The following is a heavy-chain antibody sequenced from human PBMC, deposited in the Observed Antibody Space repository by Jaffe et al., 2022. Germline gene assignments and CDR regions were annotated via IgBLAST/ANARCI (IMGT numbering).Heavy chain of an antibody. D-gene: IGHD3-3*01. CDR1: GFTFSNFA. CDR2: VSGSGGST. Sequence: EVQLLESGGDLVQPGGSLRLSCTASGFTFSNFALIWVRQAPGKGLEWVSAVSGSGGSTYYADSVKGRFTISRDNSNNTLYLQMDSLRAEDTAVYYCGKAALTIFGVVSYFYYYMDVWGTGTTVTVSS. CDR3: GKAALTIFGVVSYFYYYMDV. V-gene: IGHV3-23*01. J-gene: IGHJ6*03.